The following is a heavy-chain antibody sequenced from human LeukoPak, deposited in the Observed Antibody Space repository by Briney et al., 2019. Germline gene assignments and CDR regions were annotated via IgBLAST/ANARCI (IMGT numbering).Heavy chain of an antibody. D-gene: IGHD1-20*01. Sequence: GTSLRLSCAASGFTFSSHGIHWVRQAPGKGLEWVAVVSADGGTTYYADSVKGRFTISRDNAGNSLYLQMDNLRDEDTAVYYCATTDNAIAGPYWGQGILVTVSS. CDR2: VSADGGTT. J-gene: IGHJ4*02. CDR1: GFTFSSHG. CDR3: ATTDNAIAGPY. V-gene: IGHV3-30*03.